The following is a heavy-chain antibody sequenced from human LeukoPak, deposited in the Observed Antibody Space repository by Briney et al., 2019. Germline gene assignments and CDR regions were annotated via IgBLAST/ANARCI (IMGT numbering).Heavy chain of an antibody. D-gene: IGHD5-18*01. CDR1: GGSFSGYY. V-gene: IGHV4-34*01. Sequence: KPSETLSLTCAVYGGSFSGYYCSWIRQPPGKGLEWIGEINHSGSTNYNPSLKSRVTISVDTSKNQFSLKLSSVTAADTAVYYCAIPSGYSYGPYFQHWGQGTLVTVSS. CDR3: AIPSGYSYGPYFQH. CDR2: INHSGST. J-gene: IGHJ1*01.